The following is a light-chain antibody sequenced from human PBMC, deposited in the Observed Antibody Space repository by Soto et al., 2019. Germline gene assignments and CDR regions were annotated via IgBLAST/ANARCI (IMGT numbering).Light chain of an antibody. V-gene: IGKV1-39*01. CDR2: SAS. CDR1: ENIDNY. J-gene: IGKJ3*01. CDR3: QQSYSVPS. Sequence: DIQLTQSPFSLSASLGDRVTVTCRASENIDNYLNWYRQKPGEAPKLLIYSASRLQRGVPSRCSGGGSGTDFSLTISSLQSEDFATYYCQQSYSVPSFGPGTKVDIK.